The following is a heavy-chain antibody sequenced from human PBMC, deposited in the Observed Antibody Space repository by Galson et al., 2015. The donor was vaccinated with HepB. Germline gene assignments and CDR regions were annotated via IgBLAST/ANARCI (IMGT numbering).Heavy chain of an antibody. CDR1: GFTFSSYA. Sequence: SLRLSCAASGFTFSSYAMHWVRQAPGKGLEWVAVIRYDGSNKYYADSVKGRFTISRDNSKNTLYLQMNSLRAEDTAVYYCAKATYGGNPQSGDAFDIWGQGTMVTVSS. D-gene: IGHD4-23*01. CDR3: AKATYGGNPQSGDAFDI. V-gene: IGHV3-30*02. CDR2: IRYDGSNK. J-gene: IGHJ3*02.